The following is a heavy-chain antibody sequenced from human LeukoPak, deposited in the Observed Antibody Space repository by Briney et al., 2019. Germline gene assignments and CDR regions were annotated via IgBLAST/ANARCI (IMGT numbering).Heavy chain of an antibody. D-gene: IGHD3-9*01. J-gene: IGHJ4*02. CDR2: INPNSGGT. CDR3: ARGRYYDILTGYYPLDY. CDR1: GYTFTGYY. V-gene: IGHV1-2*02. Sequence: ASVKVSCKASGYTFTGYYMHWVRQAPGQGLEWMGWINPNSGGTNYAQKFQGRVTMTRDTSISTAYMELSRLRSDATAVYYCARGRYYDILTGYYPLDYWGQGTLVTVSS.